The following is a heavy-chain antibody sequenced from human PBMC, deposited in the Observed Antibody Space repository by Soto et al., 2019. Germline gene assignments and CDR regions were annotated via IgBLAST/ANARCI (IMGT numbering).Heavy chain of an antibody. CDR2: IDNSGSS. D-gene: IGHD3-9*01. CDR1: GGSISGYY. J-gene: IGHJ4*02. V-gene: IGHV4-59*01. Sequence: PSETLSLTCTVSGGSISGYYWAWIRQPPGKALELVGYIDNSGSSNYNPSLRSRVSILVDTSENQFSLKLSSVTAADTAVYYCARLVVLRYFDWLTWGQGTLVTVSS. CDR3: ARLVVLRYFDWLT.